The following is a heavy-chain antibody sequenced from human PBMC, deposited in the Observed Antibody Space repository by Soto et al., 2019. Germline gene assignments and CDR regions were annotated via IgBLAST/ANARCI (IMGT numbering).Heavy chain of an antibody. V-gene: IGHV3-15*01. CDR3: TTEYSSSRGVTY. Sequence: GGSLRLSCAASGFTFSNAWMSWVRQAPGKGLEWVGRIKSKTDGGTTDYAAPVKGRFTISRDDSKNTLYLQMNSLKTEDTAVYYCTTEYSSSRGVTYWGQGTLVTVSS. J-gene: IGHJ4*02. D-gene: IGHD6-6*01. CDR1: GFTFSNAW. CDR2: IKSKTDGGTT.